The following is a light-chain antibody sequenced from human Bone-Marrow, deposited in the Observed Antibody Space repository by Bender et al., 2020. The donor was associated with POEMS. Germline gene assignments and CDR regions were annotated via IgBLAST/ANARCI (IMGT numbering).Light chain of an antibody. CDR3: CSYLGSNAYV. J-gene: IGLJ1*01. CDR1: SSDIGSTSL. Sequence: QSALTQPASVSGSPGQSITISCTGSSSDIGSTSLVSWYQQHPGKAPKLVIFEVSKRPSRISTRFSGSTSGNAASLTISGLQAEDEADYYCCSYLGSNAYVFGIGTKVTVL. V-gene: IGLV2-23*02. CDR2: EVS.